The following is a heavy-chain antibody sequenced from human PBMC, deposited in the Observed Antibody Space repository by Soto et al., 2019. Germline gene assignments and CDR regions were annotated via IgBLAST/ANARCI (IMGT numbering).Heavy chain of an antibody. D-gene: IGHD2-15*01. CDR1: GGTFSSYA. CDR2: IIPIFGTA. J-gene: IGHJ4*02. Sequence: SVKVSCKASGGTFSSYAISWVRQAPGQGLEWMGGIIPIFGTANYAQKFQGRVTITADESTSTAYMELSSLRSEDTAVYYCARRRWLGYCSGGSCHGFDYWGQGTLVTVSS. V-gene: IGHV1-69*13. CDR3: ARRRWLGYCSGGSCHGFDY.